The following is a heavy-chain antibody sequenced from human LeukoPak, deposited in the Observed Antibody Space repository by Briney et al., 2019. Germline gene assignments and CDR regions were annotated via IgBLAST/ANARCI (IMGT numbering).Heavy chain of an antibody. J-gene: IGHJ3*02. CDR1: GFTFSSYS. D-gene: IGHD5-24*01. CDR3: ARCRNGYRNDVFDI. Sequence: GGSLRLSCAASGFTFSSYSMNWVRQAPGKGLEWVSLISSSSSYIYYADSVKGRFTISRDNAKNSLYLQMNSLRAEDTAVYYCARCRNGYRNDVFDIWGQGTMVTVSS. CDR2: ISSSSSYI. V-gene: IGHV3-21*01.